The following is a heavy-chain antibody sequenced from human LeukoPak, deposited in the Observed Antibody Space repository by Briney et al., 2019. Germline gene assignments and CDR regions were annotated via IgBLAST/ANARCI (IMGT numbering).Heavy chain of an antibody. V-gene: IGHV4-59*12. Sequence: SETLSLTCTVSGVSISSYYWSWIRQPPGKGLEWIGYIYYSGSTNYNPSLKSRVTMSIDTSKNQFSLEVSSVTAADTAVYYCARAPGYCSTTSCEYYYYMDVWGKGTTVTVSS. D-gene: IGHD2-2*01. CDR2: IYYSGST. CDR1: GVSISSYY. J-gene: IGHJ6*03. CDR3: ARAPGYCSTTSCEYYYYMDV.